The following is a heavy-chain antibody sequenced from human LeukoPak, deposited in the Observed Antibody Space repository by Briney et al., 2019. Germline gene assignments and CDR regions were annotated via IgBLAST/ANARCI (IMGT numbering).Heavy chain of an antibody. CDR1: GGSISSYY. CDR2: IYYSGST. CDR3: ASESRLGYFDY. Sequence: SETLSLTCTVSGGSISSYYWSWIQQPPGKGLEWIGYIYYSGSTNYNPSLKSRVTISVDTSKNQFSLKLSSVTAADTAVYYCASESRLGYFDYWGQGTLVTVSS. V-gene: IGHV4-59*01. D-gene: IGHD2-2*01. J-gene: IGHJ4*02.